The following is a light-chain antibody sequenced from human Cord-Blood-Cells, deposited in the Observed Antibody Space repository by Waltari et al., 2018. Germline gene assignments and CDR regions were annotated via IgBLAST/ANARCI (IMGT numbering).Light chain of an antibody. V-gene: IGKV4-1*01. CDR1: QSVLYSSNNKNY. CDR2: WAS. CDR3: QQYYSTPPT. Sequence: DIVMTQSPDSLAVSLGERATINCKSSQSVLYSSNNKNYLAWYQQKPGQPPKLLIYWASTRDSGVPDRFSGNGSGTDFTLTISSLQAEDVAVYYCQQYYSTPPTFGQGTKVEIK. J-gene: IGKJ1*01.